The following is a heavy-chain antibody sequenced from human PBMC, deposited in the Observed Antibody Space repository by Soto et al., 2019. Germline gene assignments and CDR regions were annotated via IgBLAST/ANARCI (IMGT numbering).Heavy chain of an antibody. Sequence: PSRTLSLTCDISGDSVSTNSATWNWIRQSPSRGLEWLGRTYYRSKWYNDYAVSVKSRININPDTSKNQFSLQLNSVTPEDTAVYYCARDVGTIMPFEYWGQGTLVTVSS. J-gene: IGHJ4*02. CDR1: GDSVSTNSAT. CDR3: ARDVGTIMPFEY. CDR2: TYYRSKWYN. V-gene: IGHV6-1*01. D-gene: IGHD1-1*01.